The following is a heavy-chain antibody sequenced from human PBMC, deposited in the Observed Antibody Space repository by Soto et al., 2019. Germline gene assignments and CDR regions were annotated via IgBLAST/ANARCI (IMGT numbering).Heavy chain of an antibody. V-gene: IGHV1-2*02. D-gene: IGHD5-18*01. J-gene: IGHJ3*01. CDR3: ARKGYGVAFDA. CDR1: GYIFTDYY. CDR2: INPATGAT. Sequence: QAQLEQSGAEVKKPGASVRVSGKASGYIFTDYYLHWVRQAPGQGLEWMGWINPATGATKYKQNFEGRLSLTRDTSKSTGFMDLSRLKSDDSATYYCARKGYGVAFDAWAQGTLVTVSS.